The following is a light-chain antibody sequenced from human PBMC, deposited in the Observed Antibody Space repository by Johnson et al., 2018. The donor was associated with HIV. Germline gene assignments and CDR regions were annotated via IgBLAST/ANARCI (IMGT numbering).Light chain of an antibody. J-gene: IGLJ1*01. CDR3: GTWDSSLRTCF. CDR2: GNN. V-gene: IGLV1-44*01. CDR1: SSNIRTNT. Sequence: QSVLTQPPSVSGTPGQSVTISCSGGSSNIRTNTVSWYQQLPGTSPKLLIYGNNQRPSGVPDRFSGSKSGTSASLAISGLHSEDEADYDCGTWDSSLRTCFFGTGTNVTVL.